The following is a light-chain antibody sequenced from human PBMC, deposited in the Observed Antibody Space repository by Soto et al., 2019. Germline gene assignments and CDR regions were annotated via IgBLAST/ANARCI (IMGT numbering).Light chain of an antibody. CDR3: QQRSNRPPIT. V-gene: IGKV3-11*01. J-gene: IGKJ5*01. Sequence: EIVLTQSPATLSVSAGERATVSCRASQSVSSYLAWYQQKPGQAPRRLXYDASNRATGIPARFSGSGSGTDFTLTISSLEPEDFAVYYCQQRSNRPPITFGQGTRLEIK. CDR1: QSVSSY. CDR2: DAS.